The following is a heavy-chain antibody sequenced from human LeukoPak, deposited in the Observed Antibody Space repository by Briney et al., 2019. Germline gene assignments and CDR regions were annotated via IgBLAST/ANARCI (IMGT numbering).Heavy chain of an antibody. CDR1: GFTVNNYY. V-gene: IGHV3-66*04. CDR2: IYRGDNT. Sequence: PGGSLRLSCAASGFTVNNYYMGWVRQAPGKGLEWVSVIYRGDNTYYADSVKGRFTISRDDSKNTLYLQMNSLRAEDAALYYCAKHGSVWSQGTTVTVSS. CDR3: AKHGSV. J-gene: IGHJ6*02.